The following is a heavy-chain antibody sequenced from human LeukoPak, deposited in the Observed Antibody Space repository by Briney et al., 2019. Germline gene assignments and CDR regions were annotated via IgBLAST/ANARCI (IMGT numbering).Heavy chain of an antibody. V-gene: IGHV3-23*01. J-gene: IGHJ4*02. CDR1: GFTFSSYA. CDR2: ISGSGANT. D-gene: IGHD3-22*01. Sequence: GGSLRLSCAASGFTFSSYAMSWVRQAAGKGLERVSTISGSGANTYYGDSGKGRFSISRDNSTNTLGLQMSSLRAADTSVYYCARAHNYDATRYYHWYCRGQGTLDAVSS. CDR3: ARAHNYDATRYYHWYC.